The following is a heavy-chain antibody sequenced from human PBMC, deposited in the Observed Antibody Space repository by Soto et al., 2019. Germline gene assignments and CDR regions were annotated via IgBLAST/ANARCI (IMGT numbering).Heavy chain of an antibody. D-gene: IGHD2-8*01. CDR2: LSGGGYTS. CDR1: GLTSSSHA. Sequence: EVQLLESGGGLVRPGGSLTLSCVVSGLTSSSHAMYWVRQAPGRGLEWVAGLSGGGYTSYYPDAVRGRFIISRENSKNPVYKQIGIQGVDDTAGYYCAKAQGVAKIKANLDEWAQGTLVTVAS. V-gene: IGHV3-23*01. CDR3: AKAQGVAKIKANLDE. J-gene: IGHJ4*02.